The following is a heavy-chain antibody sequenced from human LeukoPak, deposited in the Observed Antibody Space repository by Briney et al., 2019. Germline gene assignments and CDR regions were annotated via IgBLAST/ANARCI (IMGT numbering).Heavy chain of an antibody. D-gene: IGHD3-10*01. Sequence: ASETLSLTCTVSGDSISSYYWSWIRQPPGKGLEWIAYLFYSGSTDYNPSLESRVTISVDTSKNQFSLKLRSVTAADTAVYYCATVAVIRGVTYFDYWGQGTLVTASS. CDR3: ATVAVIRGVTYFDY. CDR1: GDSISSYY. V-gene: IGHV4-59*01. CDR2: LFYSGST. J-gene: IGHJ4*02.